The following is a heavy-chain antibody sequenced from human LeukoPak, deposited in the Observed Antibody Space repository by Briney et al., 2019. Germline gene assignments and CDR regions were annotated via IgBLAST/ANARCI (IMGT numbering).Heavy chain of an antibody. CDR1: GFTFSSYA. J-gene: IGHJ4*02. Sequence: GGSLRLSCAASGFTFSSYAMSWVRQAPGKGLEWGSAISGSGGSTYYADSVKGRFTISRDNSKNTLYLQMNSLRAEDTAVYYCAKDSYEAKTAYWGQGTLVTVSS. CDR2: ISGSGGST. V-gene: IGHV3-23*01. D-gene: IGHD1-1*01. CDR3: AKDSYEAKTAY.